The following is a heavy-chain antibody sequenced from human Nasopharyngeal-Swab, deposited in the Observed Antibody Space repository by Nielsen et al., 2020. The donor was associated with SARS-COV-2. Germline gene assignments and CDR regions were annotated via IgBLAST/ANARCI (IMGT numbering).Heavy chain of an antibody. D-gene: IGHD1-26*01. CDR1: GFTFSSYA. CDR3: ARDPERSYNHFYYMDV. CDR2: ISNDGNDK. V-gene: IGHV3-30*04. Sequence: GESLKISCAASGFTFSSYAMHWVRQAPGKGLEWVAAISNDGNDKYYADSVKGRFSISRDNSKNTLYLQMNSLRAEDTAVHYCARDPERSYNHFYYMDVWGKGTTVTISS. J-gene: IGHJ6*03.